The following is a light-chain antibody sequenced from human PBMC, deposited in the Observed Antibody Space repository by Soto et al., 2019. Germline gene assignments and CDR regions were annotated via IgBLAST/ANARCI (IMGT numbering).Light chain of an antibody. CDR2: GSS. Sequence: EVVLTQSPGTLSLSPGESATLSCRASQSVTNNYFAWYQQKPGQAPRLLIFGSSDRATGIPDRFSGSGSGTDCTLTISRLEPEDFAVYYCHQYGSSPPYTFAQGTKLEIK. J-gene: IGKJ2*01. CDR1: QSVTNNY. CDR3: HQYGSSPPYT. V-gene: IGKV3-20*01.